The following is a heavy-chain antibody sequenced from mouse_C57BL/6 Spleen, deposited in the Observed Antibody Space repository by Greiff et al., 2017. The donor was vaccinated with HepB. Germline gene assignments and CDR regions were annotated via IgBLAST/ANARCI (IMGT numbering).Heavy chain of an antibody. CDR3: ARVGYDGYFDY. V-gene: IGHV5-4*01. J-gene: IGHJ2*01. D-gene: IGHD2-3*01. CDR1: GFTFSSYA. CDR2: ISDGGSYT. Sequence: EVQGVESGGGLVKPGGSLKLSCAASGFTFSSYAMSWVRQTPEKRLEWVATISDGGSYTYYPDNVKGRFTISRDNAKNNLYLQMSHLKSEDTAMYYCARVGYDGYFDYWGQGTTLTVSS.